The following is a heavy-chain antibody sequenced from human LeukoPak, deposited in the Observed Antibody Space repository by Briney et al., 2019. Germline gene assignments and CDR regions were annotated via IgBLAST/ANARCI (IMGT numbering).Heavy chain of an antibody. V-gene: IGHV3-66*01. CDR2: IYSGGST. J-gene: IGHJ6*02. Sequence: GGSLRLSCAAPGFTLSSNYMSWVRQAPGKGLEWVSVIYSGGSTYYADCVKGRFTITKYNSKNTLYLQMNSLIAEDTRVYYCARVQADYYYGMDVWGQGTTVTVSS. CDR1: GFTLSSNY. CDR3: ARVQADYYYGMDV.